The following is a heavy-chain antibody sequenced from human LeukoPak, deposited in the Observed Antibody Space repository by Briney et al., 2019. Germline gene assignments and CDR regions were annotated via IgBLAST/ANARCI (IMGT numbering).Heavy chain of an antibody. J-gene: IGHJ5*02. Sequence: KVSCKASGYTFTSYGISWVRQAPGQGLEWMGGIISFFGAAHYIQKFQGRLTITADESTSTAYMELSSLTSEDTAVYYCTRDPSVDYDLLSHWFDPWGQGTLVTVSS. D-gene: IGHD3-9*01. CDR1: GYTFTSYG. V-gene: IGHV1-69*01. CDR3: TRDPSVDYDLLSHWFDP. CDR2: IISFFGAA.